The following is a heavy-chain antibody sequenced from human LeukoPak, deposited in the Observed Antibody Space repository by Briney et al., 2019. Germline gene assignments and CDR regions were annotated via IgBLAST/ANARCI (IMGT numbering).Heavy chain of an antibody. D-gene: IGHD6-13*01. CDR2: IYTSGST. CDR1: GYSISSGYY. CDR3: ARDHYRKLAAAIWFDP. J-gene: IGHJ5*02. V-gene: IGHV4-38-2*02. Sequence: SETLSLTCAVSGYSISSGYYWGWIRRPAGKGLEWIGRIYTSGSTNYNPSLKSRVTISVDTSKNQFSLKLSSVTAADTAVYYCARDHYRKLAAAIWFDPWGQGTLVTVSS.